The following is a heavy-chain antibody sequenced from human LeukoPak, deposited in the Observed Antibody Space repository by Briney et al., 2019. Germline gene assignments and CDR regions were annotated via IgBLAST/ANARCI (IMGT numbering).Heavy chain of an antibody. V-gene: IGHV3-15*01. CDR1: GFTFSNAW. CDR3: TTELLTGYCSSTSCYATGRYGMDV. Sequence: GGSLRLSCAASGFTFSNAWMSWVRQAPGKGLEWVGRIKSKTDGGTTDYAAPVKGRFTISRDDSKNTLYLQMNSLKTEDTAVYYCTTELLTGYCSSTSCYATGRYGMDVWGQGTTVTVSS. CDR2: IKSKTDGGTT. J-gene: IGHJ6*02. D-gene: IGHD2-2*01.